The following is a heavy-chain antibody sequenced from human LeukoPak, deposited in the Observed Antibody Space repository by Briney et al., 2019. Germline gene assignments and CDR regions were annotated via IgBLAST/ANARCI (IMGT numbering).Heavy chain of an antibody. V-gene: IGHV4-31*03. CDR2: IYYSGST. CDR1: GGSISSGGYY. J-gene: IGHJ4*02. CDR3: ARGSVGLRFLEWFDY. Sequence: SQTLSLTCTVSGGSISSGGYYWSWIRQHPGKGLEWIGYIYYSGSTYYNPSLKSRVTISVDTSKNQFSLKLSSVTAADTAVYYCARGSVGLRFLEWFDYWGQGTLVTVSS. D-gene: IGHD3-3*01.